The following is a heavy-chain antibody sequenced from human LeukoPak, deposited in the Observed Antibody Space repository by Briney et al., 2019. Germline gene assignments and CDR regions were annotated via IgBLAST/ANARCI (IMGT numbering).Heavy chain of an antibody. Sequence: PGGSLRLSCAASGFTFSSYAISWVRQAPGKGLEWVSAISGSGDSTYYADSVKGRFTISRDNSKNTLYLQMNSLRAEDTAVYYCAKDPGPYGHYYFDAWGQGTLVTVSS. CDR2: ISGSGDST. J-gene: IGHJ4*01. D-gene: IGHD4-17*01. CDR3: AKDPGPYGHYYFDA. CDR1: GFTFSSYA. V-gene: IGHV3-23*01.